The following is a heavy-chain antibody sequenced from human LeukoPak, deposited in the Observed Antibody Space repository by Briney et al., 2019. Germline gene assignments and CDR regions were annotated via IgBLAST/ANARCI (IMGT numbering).Heavy chain of an antibody. J-gene: IGHJ4*02. CDR2: IYYSGST. D-gene: IGHD4-17*01. CDR1: GGSISSSSYY. Sequence: PSGTLSLTCAVSGGSISSSSYYWGWIRQPPGKGLEWIGSIYYSGSTYYNPSLKSRVTISVDTSKNQFSLKLSSVTAADTAVYYCARPESDYGDYLLPVDWGQGTLVTVSS. V-gene: IGHV4-39*01. CDR3: ARPESDYGDYLLPVD.